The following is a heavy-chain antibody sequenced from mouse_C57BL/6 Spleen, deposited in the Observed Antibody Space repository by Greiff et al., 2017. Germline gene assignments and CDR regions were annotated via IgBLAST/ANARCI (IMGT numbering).Heavy chain of an antibody. V-gene: IGHV5-6*01. D-gene: IGHD4-1*01. Sequence: EVQVVESGGDLVKPGGSLKLSCAASGFTFSSYGMSWVRQTPDKRLEWVATISSGGSYTYYPDSVKGRFTISRDNAKNTLYLQMSSLKAEDTAMYYCARHDLGGFDYWGQGTTLTVSS. CDR3: ARHDLGGFDY. CDR1: GFTFSSYG. CDR2: ISSGGSYT. J-gene: IGHJ2*01.